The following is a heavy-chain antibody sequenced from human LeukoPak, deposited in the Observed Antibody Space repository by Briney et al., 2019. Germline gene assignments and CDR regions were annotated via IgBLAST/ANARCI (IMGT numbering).Heavy chain of an antibody. CDR1: GGSISSYD. J-gene: IGHJ3*02. D-gene: IGHD1-26*01. Sequence: SETLSLTCTVSGGSISSYDWSWIRQRPGKGLEWIGYIYYSGSTNYNPSLKSRVTISVDTSKNQFSLKLSSVTAADTAVYYCARDRARGSYYGHAFDIWGQGTMVTVCS. CDR2: IYYSGST. CDR3: ARDRARGSYYGHAFDI. V-gene: IGHV4-59*01.